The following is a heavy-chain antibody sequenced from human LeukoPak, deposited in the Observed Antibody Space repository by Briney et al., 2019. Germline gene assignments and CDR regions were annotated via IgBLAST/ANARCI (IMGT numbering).Heavy chain of an antibody. CDR3: ASGSMSPGRFDY. Sequence: SQTLSLTCAISGDSVSSNSAAWNWIRQSPSRGLEWLGRTYYRSKWNNDYAVSVKSRITINPDTSKNQFSLQLNSVTPEDTAVYYCASGSMSPGRFDYWGQGTLVTVSS. D-gene: IGHD2-8*01. CDR1: GDSVSSNSAA. J-gene: IGHJ4*02. CDR2: TYYRSKWNN. V-gene: IGHV6-1*01.